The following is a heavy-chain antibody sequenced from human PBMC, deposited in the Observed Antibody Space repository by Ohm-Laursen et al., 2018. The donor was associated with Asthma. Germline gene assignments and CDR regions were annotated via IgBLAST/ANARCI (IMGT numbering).Heavy chain of an antibody. J-gene: IGHJ4*02. CDR2: IYYSGGT. V-gene: IGHV4-30-4*01. CDR1: GGSISSGDYY. Sequence: SQTLSLTCTVSGGSISSGDYYWSWIRQPPGMGLEWIGYIYYSGGTHYNPSLKSRVTISVDTSKNQFSLKLSSVTAADTAVYYCASGRDIAAAGYFDYWGQGTLVTVSS. CDR3: ASGRDIAAAGYFDY. D-gene: IGHD6-13*01.